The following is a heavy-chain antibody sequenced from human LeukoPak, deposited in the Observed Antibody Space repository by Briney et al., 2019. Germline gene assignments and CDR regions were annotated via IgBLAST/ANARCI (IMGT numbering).Heavy chain of an antibody. V-gene: IGHV4-4*07. Sequence: SETLSLTCTVSSGSISNYHWIWIRQPAGKGLEWIGRIYNSGSTNYSPSLKSRVTLSQNTSKNQFSLKLSSVTAADTAVYYCARGGGYSSSLNAFDIWGPGTLVTVSS. CDR1: SGSISNYH. CDR3: ARGGGYSSSLNAFDI. CDR2: IYNSGST. D-gene: IGHD6-13*01. J-gene: IGHJ3*02.